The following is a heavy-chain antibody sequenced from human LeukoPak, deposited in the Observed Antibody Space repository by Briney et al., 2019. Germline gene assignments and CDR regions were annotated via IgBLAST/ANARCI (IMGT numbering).Heavy chain of an antibody. Sequence: GGSLRLSCAASGFTFSSYSMNWVRQAPGRGLEWVSYISSSSSTIYYADSVKGRFTVSRDNSLNTLHLQMNSLKTEDTAVYYCAREFGHNRWYFDYWGQGALVTVSS. J-gene: IGHJ4*02. CDR3: AREFGHNRWYFDY. CDR2: ISSSSSTI. CDR1: GFTFSSYS. D-gene: IGHD5-24*01. V-gene: IGHV3-48*01.